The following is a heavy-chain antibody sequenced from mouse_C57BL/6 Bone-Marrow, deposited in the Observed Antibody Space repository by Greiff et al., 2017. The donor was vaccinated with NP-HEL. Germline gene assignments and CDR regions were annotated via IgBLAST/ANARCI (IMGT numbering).Heavy chain of an antibody. J-gene: IGHJ3*01. V-gene: IGHV1-81*01. CDR1: GYTFTSYG. CDR3: ASWEWFAY. Sequence: VQLQQSGAELARPGASVKLSCKASGYTFTSYGISWVKQRTGQGLEWIGEIYPRSGNTYYNEKFKGTATLTADKTASTAYMELRSLTSEDSAVYFCASWEWFAYWGQGTLVTVSA. D-gene: IGHD4-1*01. CDR2: IYPRSGNT.